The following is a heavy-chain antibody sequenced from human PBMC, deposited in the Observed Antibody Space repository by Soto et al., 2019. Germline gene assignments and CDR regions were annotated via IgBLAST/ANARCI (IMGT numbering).Heavy chain of an antibody. V-gene: IGHV3-23*01. Sequence: EVQLLESGGGLVQPGGSLRLSCAAAGFTFSSYAMSWVRQAPGKGLEWVSAISGSGGSTYYADSVKGRFTISRDNSKNTLYLQMNSLRAEDTAVYYCAKDFQWMVTAIQFDYWGQGTLVTVSS. J-gene: IGHJ4*02. D-gene: IGHD2-21*02. CDR3: AKDFQWMVTAIQFDY. CDR1: GFTFSSYA. CDR2: ISGSGGST.